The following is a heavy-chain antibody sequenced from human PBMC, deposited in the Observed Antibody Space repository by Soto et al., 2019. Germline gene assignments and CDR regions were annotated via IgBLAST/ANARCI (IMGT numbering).Heavy chain of an antibody. V-gene: IGHV1-69*02. CDR2: IIPILGIA. CDR1: GGTFSSYT. Sequence: QVQLVQSGAEVKKPGSSVKVSCKASGGTFSSYTISWVRQAPGQGLEWMGRIIPILGIANYAQKFQGRVTITADKSTSTAYMELSSLRSEDTAVYYCARHRGQTTVTTTLDYWGQGTLVTVSS. CDR3: ARHRGQTTVTTTLDY. J-gene: IGHJ4*02. D-gene: IGHD4-17*01.